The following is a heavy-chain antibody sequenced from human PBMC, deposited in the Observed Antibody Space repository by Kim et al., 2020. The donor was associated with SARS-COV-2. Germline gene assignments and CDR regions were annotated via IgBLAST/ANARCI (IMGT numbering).Heavy chain of an antibody. V-gene: IGHV4-31*03. Sequence: SETLSLTCTVSGGSISSGGYYWSWIRQHPGKGLEWIGYIYYSGSTYYNPSLKSRVTISVDTSKNQFSLKLSSVTAADTAVYYCARGPGYYGSGSYPPRLDFDYWGQGTLVTVSS. CDR3: ARGPGYYGSGSYPPRLDFDY. D-gene: IGHD3-10*01. J-gene: IGHJ4*02. CDR1: GGSISSGGYY. CDR2: IYYSGST.